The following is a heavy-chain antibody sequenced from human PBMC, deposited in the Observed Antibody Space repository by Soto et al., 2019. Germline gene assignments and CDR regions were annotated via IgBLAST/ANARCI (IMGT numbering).Heavy chain of an antibody. CDR1: GGSISSSNW. CDR3: ARESSGSGSYLGDRYNWFDP. Sequence: PSETLSLTCAVSGGSISSSNWWSWVRQPPGKGLEWIGEIYHSGSTNYNPSLKSRVTISVDKSKNQFSLKLSSVTAADTAVYYCARESSGSGSYLGDRYNWFDPWGQGTLVTVSS. CDR2: IYHSGST. D-gene: IGHD3-10*01. J-gene: IGHJ5*02. V-gene: IGHV4-4*02.